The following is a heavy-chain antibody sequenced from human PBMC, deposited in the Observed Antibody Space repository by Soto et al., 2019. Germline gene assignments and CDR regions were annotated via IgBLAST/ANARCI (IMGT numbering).Heavy chain of an antibody. CDR1: GFTFSSYE. J-gene: IGHJ6*02. V-gene: IGHV3-48*03. CDR3: ARDLLHYDFWSGYSAYFYYGMDV. D-gene: IGHD3-3*01. Sequence: LSLSCSASGFTFSSYEMNWVRQAPGKGLEWVSYISDSGRTIYYADSVKGRFTVSRDDAQNSVYLQMDSLRAEDTAVYYRARDLLHYDFWSGYSAYFYYGMDVWGPGTTVTVSS. CDR2: ISDSGRTI.